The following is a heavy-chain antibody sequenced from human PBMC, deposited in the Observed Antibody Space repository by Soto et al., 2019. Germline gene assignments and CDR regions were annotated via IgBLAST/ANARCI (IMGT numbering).Heavy chain of an antibody. CDR3: ARDGARITVFRMIYYFDY. J-gene: IGHJ4*02. D-gene: IGHD3-3*01. Sequence: GASVKVSCKASGNSFSAHAMHWVRQAPGQRLEWMGWINPGNGNTKYSQKFQGRVAITRDTSASTAYMELSSLRSEDTAIYFCARDGARITVFRMIYYFDYWGQGTLVTVSS. CDR1: GNSFSAHA. V-gene: IGHV1-3*01. CDR2: INPGNGNT.